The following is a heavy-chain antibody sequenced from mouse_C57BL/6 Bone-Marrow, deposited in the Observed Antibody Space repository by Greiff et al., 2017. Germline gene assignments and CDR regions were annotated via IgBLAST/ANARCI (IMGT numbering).Heavy chain of an antibody. J-gene: IGHJ3*01. CDR3: SSDKEELLPAWFAY. Sequence: QVQLQQSGAELVKPGASVKISCKASGYAFRSYWMNWVKPRPGQGLEWIGQIYPGDGDTYSNGKFKGKATLTADTSSSTAYMQLSSLTSEDSAVYFCSSDKEELLPAWFAYWGQGTLVTVSA. V-gene: IGHV1-80*01. CDR1: GYAFRSYW. CDR2: IYPGDGDT.